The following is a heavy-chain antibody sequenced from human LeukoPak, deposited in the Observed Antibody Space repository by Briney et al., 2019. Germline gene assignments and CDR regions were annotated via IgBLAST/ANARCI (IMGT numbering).Heavy chain of an antibody. CDR3: ARGGSVSKKVAAAVFDY. CDR2: INHSGST. Sequence: SETLSLTCAVYGGSFSGYYWSWIRQPPGKGLEWIGEINHSGSTNYNPSLKSRVTISVDTSKNQFSLKLSSVTAADTAVYYCARGGSVSKKVAAAVFDYWGQGTLVTVFS. D-gene: IGHD6-13*01. J-gene: IGHJ4*02. V-gene: IGHV4-34*01. CDR1: GGSFSGYY.